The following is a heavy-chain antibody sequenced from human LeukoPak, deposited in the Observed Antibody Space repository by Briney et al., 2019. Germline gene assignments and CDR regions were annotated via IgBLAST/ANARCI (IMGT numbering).Heavy chain of an antibody. J-gene: IGHJ4*02. CDR3: ARQDPNYRIDY. D-gene: IGHD4-11*01. CDR1: GYSFTNYW. CDR2: IYPGDSDT. Sequence: GESLKFSCKGSGYSFTNYWIDWVRQVPGKGLEWMGIIYPGDSDTRYSPSFQGQVTISADKSISTAYLQWSSLKASDTAMYYCARQDPNYRIDYWGQGTLVTVSS. V-gene: IGHV5-51*01.